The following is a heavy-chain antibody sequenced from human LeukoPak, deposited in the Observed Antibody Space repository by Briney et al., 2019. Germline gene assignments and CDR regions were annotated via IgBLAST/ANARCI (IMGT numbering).Heavy chain of an antibody. CDR2: IGASGGST. D-gene: IGHD3-10*01. Sequence: GGSLRLPCTTSGFTFSSYAMSWVRQAPGKGLEWVSGIGASGGSTYYADSVKGRFTISRGNSKNTLYLQMNSLRAEDTAVYYCAKAAGMYYFDYWGQGTLVTVSS. CDR3: AKAAGMYYFDY. V-gene: IGHV3-23*01. J-gene: IGHJ4*02. CDR1: GFTFSSYA.